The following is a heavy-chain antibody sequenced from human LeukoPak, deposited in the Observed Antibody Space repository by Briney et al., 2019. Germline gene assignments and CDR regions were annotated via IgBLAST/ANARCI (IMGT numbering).Heavy chain of an antibody. CDR1: GGTFSSYA. D-gene: IGHD5-18*01. CDR3: AREDSAGYSYGSWKNAFDI. J-gene: IGHJ3*02. Sequence: GASVKVSCKASGGTFSSYAISWVRQAPGQGLEWMGRIIPILGIANYAQKFQGRVTITADKSASTAYMELSSLRSEDTAVYYCAREDSAGYSYGSWKNAFDIWGQGTMVTVSS. CDR2: IIPILGIA. V-gene: IGHV1-69*04.